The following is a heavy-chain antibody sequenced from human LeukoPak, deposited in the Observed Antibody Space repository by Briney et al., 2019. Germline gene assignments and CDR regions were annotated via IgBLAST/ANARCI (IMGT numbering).Heavy chain of an antibody. V-gene: IGHV1-69*05. CDR2: IIPIFGTA. D-gene: IGHD5-12*01. Sequence: GASVKVSCKASGGTFSSYAISWVRQAPGQGLEWMGGIIPIFGTANYAQKFQGRVTITTDESTSTAYMELSSLRSEDTAVYYCARGYLYSGYDLNHYYYYMDVWGKGTTVTVSS. J-gene: IGHJ6*03. CDR1: GGTFSSYA. CDR3: ARGYLYSGYDLNHYYYYMDV.